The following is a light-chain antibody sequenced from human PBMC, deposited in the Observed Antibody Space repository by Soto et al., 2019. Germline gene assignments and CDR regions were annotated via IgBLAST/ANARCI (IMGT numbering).Light chain of an antibody. V-gene: IGLV2-14*01. CDR3: CSYAGSYAYV. CDR1: SSDIGGYNY. CDR2: EVS. J-gene: IGLJ1*01. Sequence: QSALTQPASVSGSPGQSITISCTGTSSDIGGYNYVSWYQQHPGKAPKLMIYEVSHRPSGVSNRFSGSKSGNTASLTISGLQAEDEADYYCCSYAGSYAYVFGTGTKLTVL.